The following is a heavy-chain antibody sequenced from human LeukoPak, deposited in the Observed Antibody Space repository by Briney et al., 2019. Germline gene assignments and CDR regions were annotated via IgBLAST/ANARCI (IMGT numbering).Heavy chain of an antibody. CDR1: GYTFTRHY. D-gene: IGHD3-3*01. V-gene: IGHV1-46*01. J-gene: IGHJ5*02. Sequence: ASVKVSCKASGYTFTRHYMHWLRQAPGQGFERMGIIDPGGDYTSYGQKFQGRVTMTRDTSTSTLYMELSSLRSDDTAVYYCARGAQRFLEWDNWFDPWGQGTLVTVSS. CDR2: IDPGGDYT. CDR3: ARGAQRFLEWDNWFDP.